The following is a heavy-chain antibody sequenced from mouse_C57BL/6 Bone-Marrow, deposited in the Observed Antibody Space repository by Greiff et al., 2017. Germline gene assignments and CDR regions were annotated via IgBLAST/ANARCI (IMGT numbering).Heavy chain of an antibody. J-gene: IGHJ4*01. CDR2: IYPGSGST. V-gene: IGHV1-55*01. Sequence: QVQLQHSGAELVKPGASVKMSCKASGYTFTSYWITWVKQRPGQGLEWIGDIYPGSGSTNYNEKFKSKATLTVDTSSSTAYMQLSSLTSEDSAVYYCARGYYSNYGYAMDYWGQGTSVTVSS. CDR1: GYTFTSYW. D-gene: IGHD2-5*01. CDR3: ARGYYSNYGYAMDY.